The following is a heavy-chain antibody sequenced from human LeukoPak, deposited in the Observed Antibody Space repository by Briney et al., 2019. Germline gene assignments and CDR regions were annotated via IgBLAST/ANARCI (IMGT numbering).Heavy chain of an antibody. CDR1: GGSIGSYY. Sequence: PSETLSLTCTVSGGSIGSYYWSWIRQPPGKGLEWIGYIYYSGSTNYNPSLKSRVTISVDTSKNQFSLKLSSVTAADTAVYYCARGGTGYSSSWYEDYYYMDVWGKGTTVTVSS. D-gene: IGHD6-13*01. J-gene: IGHJ6*03. CDR2: IYYSGST. V-gene: IGHV4-59*01. CDR3: ARGGTGYSSSWYEDYYYMDV.